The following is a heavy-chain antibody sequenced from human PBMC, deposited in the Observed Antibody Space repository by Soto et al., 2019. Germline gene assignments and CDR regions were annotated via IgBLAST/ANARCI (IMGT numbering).Heavy chain of an antibody. Sequence: PSETLSLTCAVYVGSFSGYYWSWIRQPPGKGLEWIGEINHSGSTNYNPSLKSRVTISVDTSKNQFSLKLSSVTAADTAVYYCARVAVPAAPSNYFDYWGQGTLVTVSS. CDR3: ARVAVPAAPSNYFDY. D-gene: IGHD2-2*01. CDR1: VGSFSGYY. J-gene: IGHJ4*02. V-gene: IGHV4-34*01. CDR2: INHSGST.